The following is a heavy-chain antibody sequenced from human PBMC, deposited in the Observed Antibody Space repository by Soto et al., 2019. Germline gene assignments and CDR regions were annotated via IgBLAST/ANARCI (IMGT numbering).Heavy chain of an antibody. CDR3: AKARDQQWVRLPFDY. CDR1: GFFFSSYT. CDR2: FSATSENT. V-gene: IGHV3-23*01. D-gene: IGHD6-19*01. J-gene: IGHJ4*02. Sequence: EVQLLESGGGLVQPGGSLRLSCVGSGFFFSSYTMTWFRQAPGQGLAWVSSFSATSENTYYADSVRGRFTIARDNSKNTLFLQMNSLTADDTAMYYCAKARDQQWVRLPFDYWGQGILVIVSS.